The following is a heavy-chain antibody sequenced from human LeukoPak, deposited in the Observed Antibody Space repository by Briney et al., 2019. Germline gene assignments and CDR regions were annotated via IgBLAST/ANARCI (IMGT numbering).Heavy chain of an antibody. D-gene: IGHD2-15*01. CDR2: ISGTGGRT. J-gene: IGHJ6*02. CDR1: GFTFRESG. CDR3: AKYLYSVSYYGMDV. Sequence: GGSLRLSCAASGFTFRESGMSWVRQAPGKGLEWVSAISGTGGRTYYADSMRGRFTISRDNSKNTLYLQMNSLRAEDTALYYCAKYLYSVSYYGMDVWGQGTTVIVSS. V-gene: IGHV3-23*01.